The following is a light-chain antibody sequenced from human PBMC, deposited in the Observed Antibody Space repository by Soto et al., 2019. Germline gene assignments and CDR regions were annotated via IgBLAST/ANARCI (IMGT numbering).Light chain of an antibody. V-gene: IGLV2-11*01. CDR1: SRDVGGYNY. CDR2: DVS. J-gene: IGLJ1*01. CDR3: CSYAGSDTYV. Sequence: QSALTQPRSVSGSPGQSVTISCPGTSRDVGGYNYVSWYQQHPGKAPKLMIYDVSKRPSGVPDRFSGSKSGNTASLTISGLQAEDEADYYCCSYAGSDTYVVGTGTKLTVL.